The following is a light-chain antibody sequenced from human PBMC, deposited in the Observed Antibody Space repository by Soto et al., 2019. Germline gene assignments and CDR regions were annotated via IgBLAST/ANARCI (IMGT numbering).Light chain of an antibody. J-gene: IGLJ2*01. CDR1: NIGRKS. Sequence: SYELTQPPSVSVAPGQTARITCGGTNIGRKSVHWYQQKPGQAPVVLVYDDRDRPSGIPERFSGSNSGNTAALTISRVEAGDEADYYCQLWDSSSDHVVFGGGTKLTVL. CDR2: DDR. V-gene: IGLV3-21*02. CDR3: QLWDSSSDHVV.